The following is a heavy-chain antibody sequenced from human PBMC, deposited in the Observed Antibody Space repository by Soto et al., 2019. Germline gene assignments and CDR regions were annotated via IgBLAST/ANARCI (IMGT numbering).Heavy chain of an antibody. Sequence: GGSLRLSCAASGFTFSSYSMNWVRQAPGKGLEWVSSISSSSSYIYYADSVKGRFTISRDNAKNSLYLQMNSLRAEDTAGYYCARDRSPLHGRGSRAFDYWGQGTLVTVSS. D-gene: IGHD2-15*01. CDR3: ARDRSPLHGRGSRAFDY. CDR2: ISSSSSYI. V-gene: IGHV3-21*01. J-gene: IGHJ4*02. CDR1: GFTFSSYS.